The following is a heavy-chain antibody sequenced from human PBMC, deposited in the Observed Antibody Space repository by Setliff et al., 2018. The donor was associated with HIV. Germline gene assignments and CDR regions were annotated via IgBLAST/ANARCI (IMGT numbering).Heavy chain of an antibody. CDR1: GFTFSNYW. J-gene: IGHJ4*02. D-gene: IGHD3-10*01. V-gene: IGHV3-7*01. Sequence: PGGSLRLSCAASGFTFSNYWMTWVRQAPGKGLEWVANIKQDGSEKYYVDSVKGRFTISRDNAKNSLYLQMNSLRAEDTAVYYCARDQSLSYGSGSRKFDCWGQGTLVTVS. CDR3: ARDQSLSYGSGSRKFDC. CDR2: IKQDGSEK.